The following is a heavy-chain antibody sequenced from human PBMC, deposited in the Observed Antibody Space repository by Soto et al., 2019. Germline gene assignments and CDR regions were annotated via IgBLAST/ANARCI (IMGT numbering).Heavy chain of an antibody. CDR2: ISTYTGRT. CDR3: ARDPGIAPGRGSPDL. CDR1: GYTFSDNG. D-gene: IGHD6-25*01. Sequence: GASVKVSCKASGYTFSDNGISWVRQAPGQGLEWMGWISTYTGRTNYAQKFQGRVTLTTDTSTSTAYMNLRSLRPDDTAVYFCARDPGIAPGRGSPDLWGQGTLVTVSS. V-gene: IGHV1-18*04. J-gene: IGHJ5*02.